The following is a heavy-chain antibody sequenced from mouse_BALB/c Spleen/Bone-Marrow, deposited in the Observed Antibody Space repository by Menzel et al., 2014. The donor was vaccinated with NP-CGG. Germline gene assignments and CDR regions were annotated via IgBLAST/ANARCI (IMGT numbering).Heavy chain of an antibody. D-gene: IGHD6-1*01. V-gene: IGHV7-3*02. Sequence: EVMLVESGGGLVQPGGSLRLSCTTSGFTFTNYFMTWVRQPPGKALEWLGFIRNKANGYTTEYNPSVKGRFTNSRNNSQGIFYLQMNTLRAEDSAIYYCARDYNGYFDFWGQGTTLTVSS. CDR2: IRNKANGYTT. CDR3: ARDYNGYFDF. CDR1: GFTFTNYF. J-gene: IGHJ2*01.